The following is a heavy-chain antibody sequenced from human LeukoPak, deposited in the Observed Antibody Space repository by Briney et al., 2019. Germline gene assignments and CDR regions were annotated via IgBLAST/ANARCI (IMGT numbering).Heavy chain of an antibody. Sequence: GASVKVSCTVSGYTLTELSMHWVRQAPGKGLEWMGGFDPEDGETIYAQKFQGRVTMTEDTSTDTAYMELSSLRSEDTAVYYCATDDYSNYGRWFDPWGQGTLVTVSS. CDR1: GYTLTELS. CDR3: ATDDYSNYGRWFDP. D-gene: IGHD4-11*01. CDR2: FDPEDGET. V-gene: IGHV1-24*01. J-gene: IGHJ5*02.